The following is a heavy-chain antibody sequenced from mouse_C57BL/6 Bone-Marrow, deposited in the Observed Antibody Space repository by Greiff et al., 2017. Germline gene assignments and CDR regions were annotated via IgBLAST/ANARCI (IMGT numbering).Heavy chain of an antibody. J-gene: IGHJ2*01. CDR2: IDPSDSET. CDR3: ARASGVADY. V-gene: IGHV1-52*01. Sequence: QVQLKQPGAELVRPGSSVKLSCKASGYTFTSYWMHWVKQRPIQGLEWIGNIDPSDSETHYNQKFKDKATLTVDKSSSTAYMQLSSLTSEDSAVYYCARASGVADYWGQGTTLTVSS. CDR1: GYTFTSYW. D-gene: IGHD1-1*01.